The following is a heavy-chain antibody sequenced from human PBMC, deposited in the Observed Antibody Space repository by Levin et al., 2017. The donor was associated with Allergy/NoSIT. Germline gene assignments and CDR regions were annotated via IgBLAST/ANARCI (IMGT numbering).Heavy chain of an antibody. CDR1: GYTFTGYY. CDR3: ARAGKAYSSSRGWFDP. Sequence: RASVKVSCKASGYTFTGYYMHWVRQAPGQGLEWMGWINPNSGGTNYAQKFQGRVTMTRDTSISTAYMELSRLRSDDTAVYYCARAGKAYSSSRGWFDPWGQGTLVTVSS. V-gene: IGHV1-2*02. J-gene: IGHJ5*02. D-gene: IGHD6-13*01. CDR2: INPNSGGT.